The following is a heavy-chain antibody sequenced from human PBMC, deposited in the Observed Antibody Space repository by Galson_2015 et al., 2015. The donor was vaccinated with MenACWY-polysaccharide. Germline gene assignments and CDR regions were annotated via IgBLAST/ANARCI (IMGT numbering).Heavy chain of an antibody. Sequence: SLRLSCAASGFTFSDYGMNWVRQAPGKGLEWVSCISSTSRYIYQADSVKGRFTVSRDNAKNSLYLQMNSLRADDTALYYCARVDDSSSCDVSDYWGQGTLVTVSS. V-gene: IGHV3-21*01. D-gene: IGHD6-13*01. CDR2: ISSTSRYI. J-gene: IGHJ4*02. CDR1: GFTFSDYG. CDR3: ARVDDSSSCDVSDY.